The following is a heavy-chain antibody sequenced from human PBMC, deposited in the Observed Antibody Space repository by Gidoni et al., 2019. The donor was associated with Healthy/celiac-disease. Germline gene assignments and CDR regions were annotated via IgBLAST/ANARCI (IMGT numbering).Heavy chain of an antibody. D-gene: IGHD2-21*02. CDR3: ARELAYCGGDCYSNFDY. Sequence: EVQLVESGGGVVRPGGSLRLSCAASGFTFADYGRSWVRQAPGKGLGWVSGINWNGGSTGYADSVKGRFTISRDNAKNSLYLQMNSLRAEDTALYYCARELAYCGGDCYSNFDYWGQGTLVTVSS. CDR1: GFTFADYG. CDR2: INWNGGST. J-gene: IGHJ4*02. V-gene: IGHV3-20*04.